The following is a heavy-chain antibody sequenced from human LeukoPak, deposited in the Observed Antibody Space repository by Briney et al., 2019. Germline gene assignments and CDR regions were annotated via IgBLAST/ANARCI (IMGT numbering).Heavy chain of an antibody. J-gene: IGHJ4*02. V-gene: IGHV4-4*07. CDR3: ARMYCSSTSCYSGV. CDR1: GGSMSTYY. Sequence: SETLSLTCTVSGGSMSTYYWTWLRQPAGKGLEWVGRVYTSGTTNYTPSLNSRVTMSVDTSKNQFSLKLRSVTAADTAVYYCARMYCSSTSCYSGVWGQGTLVTVSS. D-gene: IGHD2-2*01. CDR2: VYTSGTT.